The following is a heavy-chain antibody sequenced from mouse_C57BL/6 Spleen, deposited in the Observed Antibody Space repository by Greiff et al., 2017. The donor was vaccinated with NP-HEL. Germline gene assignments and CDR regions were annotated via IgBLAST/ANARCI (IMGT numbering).Heavy chain of an antibody. D-gene: IGHD1-1*01. CDR1: GFSLTSYG. CDR3: ARKPSTVVAPHWYFDV. J-gene: IGHJ1*03. V-gene: IGHV2-2*01. CDR2: IWSGGST. Sequence: VQLVESGPGLVQPSQSLSITCTVSGFSLTSYGVHWVRQSPGKGLEWLGVIWSGGSTDYNAAFISRLSISKDNSKSQVFFKMNSLQADDTAIYYCARKPSTVVAPHWYFDVWGTGTTVTVSS.